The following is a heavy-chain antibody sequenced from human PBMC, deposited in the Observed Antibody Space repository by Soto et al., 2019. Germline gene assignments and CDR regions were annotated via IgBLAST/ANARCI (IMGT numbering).Heavy chain of an antibody. J-gene: IGHJ4*02. CDR1: GGTFSDSA. Sequence: QVHLVQSGAEVKKPGSSVKVSCKTSGGTFSDSAINWLRQTPGQGLEWMGGLVPMFRTANYAPNLQGRVSINADESTSTVFMELSSLTFEDTAVYYCARGLGGSYFPFDFWGQGTLLTVSS. CDR3: ARGLGGSYFPFDF. CDR2: LVPMFRTA. D-gene: IGHD1-26*01. V-gene: IGHV1-69*12.